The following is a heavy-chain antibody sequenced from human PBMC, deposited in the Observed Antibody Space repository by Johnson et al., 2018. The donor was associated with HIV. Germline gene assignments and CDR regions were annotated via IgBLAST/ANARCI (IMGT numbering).Heavy chain of an antibody. CDR1: GFTFSSYA. CDR2: MRGSGSTI. V-gene: IGHV3-48*01. Sequence: VQLVESGGGVVQPGRSLRLSCAASGFTFSSYAMHWVRQAPGKGLEWVAYMRGSGSTIYYADSVKGRFTISRDNAKNSLYLQMNSLRAEDAAVYYCAREKGEYGSCPSAFDIWGQGTMVTVSS. J-gene: IGHJ3*02. CDR3: AREKGEYGSCPSAFDI. D-gene: IGHD2-15*01.